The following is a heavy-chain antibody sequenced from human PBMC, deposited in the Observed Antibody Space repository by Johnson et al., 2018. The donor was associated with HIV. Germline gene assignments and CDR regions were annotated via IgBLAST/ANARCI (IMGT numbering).Heavy chain of an antibody. J-gene: IGHJ3*02. CDR1: GFTFSSYA. CDR2: IKQDGSEK. D-gene: IGHD6-13*01. Sequence: VESGGGVVQPGRSLRLSCAASGFTFSSYAMHWVRQAPGKGLEWVANIKQDGSEKYYVDSGKGRFTISRDNAKNSLYLQMNSLRAEDTAVYYCARESLPGYSSSNDAFDIWGQGTMVTVSS. CDR3: ARESLPGYSSSNDAFDI. V-gene: IGHV3-7*05.